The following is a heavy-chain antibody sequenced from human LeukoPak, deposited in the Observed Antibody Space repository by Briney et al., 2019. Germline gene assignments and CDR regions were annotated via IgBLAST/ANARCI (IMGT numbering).Heavy chain of an antibody. CDR2: ISWNSGSI. CDR1: GFTFDDYA. J-gene: IGHJ3*02. Sequence: PGRSLRLSCAASGFTFDDYAMHWVRQAPGKGLEWGSGISWNSGSIGYADSVKGRFTISRDNAKNSLYLQMNSLRAEDTALYYCAKDYNDYGDYGGAFDIWGQGTMVTVSS. V-gene: IGHV3-9*01. CDR3: AKDYNDYGDYGGAFDI. D-gene: IGHD4-17*01.